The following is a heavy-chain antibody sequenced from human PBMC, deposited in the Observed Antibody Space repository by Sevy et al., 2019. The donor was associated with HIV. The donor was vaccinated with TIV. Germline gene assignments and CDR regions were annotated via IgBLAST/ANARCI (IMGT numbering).Heavy chain of an antibody. V-gene: IGHV3-23*01. CDR1: GFIFSSYV. Sequence: GGSLRLSCAASGFIFSSYVRTWVRQAPGKGLEWVSTISGSGGSTYYADSVKGRFTISRDNSKKMLDLQMNSLRAEDTAVYYCEAIATAGRDYWGQGTLVTVSS. D-gene: IGHD6-13*01. CDR3: EAIATAGRDY. J-gene: IGHJ4*02. CDR2: ISGSGGST.